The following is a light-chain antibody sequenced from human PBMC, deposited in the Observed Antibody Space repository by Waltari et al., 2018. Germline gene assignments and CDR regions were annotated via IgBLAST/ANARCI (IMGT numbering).Light chain of an antibody. CDR2: VVS. CDR1: SSDVGGHDY. CDR3: SSYTSINTFV. J-gene: IGLJ1*01. V-gene: IGLV2-14*01. Sequence: QSALTQPASVSGSPGQSITISCTGTSSDVGGHDYVSWYQQHPGKAHKLMIYVVSKRPSGVSDRFSGSKSGNTASLTISGLQAEDEADYYCSSYTSINTFVFGTGTKVTVL.